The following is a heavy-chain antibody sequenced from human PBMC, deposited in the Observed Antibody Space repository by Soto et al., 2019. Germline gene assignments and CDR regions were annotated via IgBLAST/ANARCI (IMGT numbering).Heavy chain of an antibody. CDR3: AKNNTEVHQSGSSMTHTNYFYY. CDR2: LSWNSGSI. D-gene: IGHD1-1*01. CDR1: GFTFDDYA. J-gene: IGHJ4*02. V-gene: IGHV3-9*01. Sequence: VQLVESGGGLVQPGSSLGLSCAASGFTFDDYAMHWVRQAPGKGLELVSGLSWNSGSIGYADSVKGRFTISRDNSTNAMYLKMNSLRAEDTALYYCAKNNTEVHQSGSSMTHTNYFYYWGQGTLVTVSS.